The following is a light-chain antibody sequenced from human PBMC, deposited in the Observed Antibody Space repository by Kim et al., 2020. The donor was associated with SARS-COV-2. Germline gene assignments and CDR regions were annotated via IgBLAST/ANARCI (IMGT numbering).Light chain of an antibody. CDR3: HHRNDWPRGA. CDR1: QSVSSY. J-gene: IGKJ5*01. Sequence: PGDRATLSCRASQSVSSYLAGYQQKPGQPPRLLIYDASVRAAGVPARFRGSGYGTDFTLTIDSLEPEDCVVYYCHHRNDWPRGAFGQGTRLEIK. CDR2: DAS. V-gene: IGKV3-11*01.